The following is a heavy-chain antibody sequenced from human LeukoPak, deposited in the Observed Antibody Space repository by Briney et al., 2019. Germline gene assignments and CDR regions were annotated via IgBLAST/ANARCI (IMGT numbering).Heavy chain of an antibody. CDR2: IYSGGST. V-gene: IGHV3-53*01. D-gene: IGHD1-14*01. CDR3: AKDLITSVIPQSFDY. J-gene: IGHJ4*02. CDR1: GFTVSSNY. Sequence: GGSLRLSCAASGFTVSSNYMSWVRQAPGKGLEWVSVIYSGGSTYYADSVKGRFTISRDNSKNTLYLQMNSLRAEDTAVYYCAKDLITSVIPQSFDYWGQGTLVTVSS.